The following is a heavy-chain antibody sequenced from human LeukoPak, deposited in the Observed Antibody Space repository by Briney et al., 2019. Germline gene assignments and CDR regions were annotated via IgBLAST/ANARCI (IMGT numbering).Heavy chain of an antibody. J-gene: IGHJ4*02. CDR1: GFTFSTYW. CDR2: ISSSSSYI. CDR3: ARDWTTYSGSQYYFDF. Sequence: GGSLRLSCAASGFTFSTYWMSWVRQAPGKGLEWVSSISSSSSYIYYADSVKGRFTISRDNAKNSLYLQMNTLRAEDTAVYYCARDWTTYSGSQYYFDFWGQGTLVTVSS. V-gene: IGHV3-21*01. D-gene: IGHD1-26*01.